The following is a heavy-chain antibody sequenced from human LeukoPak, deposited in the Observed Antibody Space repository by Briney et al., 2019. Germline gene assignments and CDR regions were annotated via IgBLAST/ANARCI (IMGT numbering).Heavy chain of an antibody. CDR1: GGSISSYY. CDR2: IYYGGST. J-gene: IGHJ6*02. D-gene: IGHD6-13*01. CDR3: ARNIAGYPWMDV. Sequence: SETLSLTCTVSGGSISSYYWSWIRQPPGKGLEWIGYIYYGGSTNYNPSLKSRVTISVDTSKNQFSLKLSSVTAADTAVYYCARNIAGYPWMDVWGQGTTVTVSS. V-gene: IGHV4-59*01.